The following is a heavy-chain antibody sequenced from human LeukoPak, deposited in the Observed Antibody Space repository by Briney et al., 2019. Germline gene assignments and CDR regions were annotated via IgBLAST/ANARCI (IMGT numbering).Heavy chain of an antibody. V-gene: IGHV4-30-4*01. CDR3: DSYDSSGYYPDY. D-gene: IGHD3-22*01. CDR1: GGSISSGDYY. J-gene: IGHJ4*02. CDR2: IYYSGST. Sequence: SQTLSFTCTVSGGSISSGDYYWSWIRQPPGKGLEWIGYIYYSGSTYYNPSLKSRVTISVDTSKNQFSLKLSSVTAADTAVYYCDSYDSSGYYPDYWGQGTLVTVSS.